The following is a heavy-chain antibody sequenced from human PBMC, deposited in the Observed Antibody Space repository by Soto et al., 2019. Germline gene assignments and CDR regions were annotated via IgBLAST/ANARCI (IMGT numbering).Heavy chain of an antibody. CDR1: GFTFSNYS. Sequence: PGGSLRLSCAASGFTFSNYSMNWVRQGPGKGLEWVSYISSSSSKIYYADSVKGRFTISRDNAKNSLYLQMNSLRDEDTAVYYCAAPSRASSLSTAAWGQGILVTVSS. D-gene: IGHD2-2*01. CDR2: ISSSSSKI. CDR3: AAPSRASSLSTAA. J-gene: IGHJ5*01. V-gene: IGHV3-48*02.